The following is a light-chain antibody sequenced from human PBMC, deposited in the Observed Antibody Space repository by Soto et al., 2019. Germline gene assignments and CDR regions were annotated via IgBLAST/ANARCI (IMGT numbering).Light chain of an antibody. CDR2: DAS. V-gene: IGKV1-5*01. Sequence: DIQLTQSPSFLSASVGDTVTITCRASQTISSWLAWYQQKPGKAPKLLIYDASSLESGVPSRFSGSGSGTEFTLTITSLQPDDFATYYCQQYNSYPWTFGQGTKVDIK. CDR3: QQYNSYPWT. CDR1: QTISSW. J-gene: IGKJ1*01.